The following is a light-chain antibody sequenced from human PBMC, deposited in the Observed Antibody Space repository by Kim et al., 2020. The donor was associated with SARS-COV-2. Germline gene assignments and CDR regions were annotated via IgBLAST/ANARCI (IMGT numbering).Light chain of an antibody. V-gene: IGLV2-8*01. CDR3: SSYAGSNIVV. CDR2: EVS. CDR1: SSDIGGYNY. Sequence: GPSITISCTGSSSDIGGYNYVSWYQQRPGKAPKLMIYEVSERPSGVPDRFSGSKSGNTASLTVSGLQAEDEAGYYCSSYAGSNIVVFGGGTQLTVL. J-gene: IGLJ2*01.